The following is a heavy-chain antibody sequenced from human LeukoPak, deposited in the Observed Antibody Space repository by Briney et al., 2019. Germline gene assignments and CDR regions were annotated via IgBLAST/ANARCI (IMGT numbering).Heavy chain of an antibody. D-gene: IGHD3-9*01. J-gene: IGHJ4*02. CDR2: ISGSGGST. CDR3: AKYPYYDILAGYYFDS. V-gene: IGHV3-23*01. CDR1: GFNFSSYA. Sequence: GGSLRLSCAASGFNFSSYAMSWVRQAPGKGLDWVSAISGSGGSTYYADSVKGRLPISRDNSKNTLYLQMNSLRAEDTAVYYCAKYPYYDILAGYYFDSWGQGTLVTVSS.